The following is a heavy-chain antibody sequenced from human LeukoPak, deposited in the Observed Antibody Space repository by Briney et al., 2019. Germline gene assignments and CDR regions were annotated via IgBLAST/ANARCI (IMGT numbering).Heavy chain of an antibody. CDR3: ARRKAVRPRDYYFDY. CDR2: VYYSGST. Sequence: SETLSLTCSVSDASVSSDNYYWSWIRQPPGKGLEWIGYVYYSGSTNYKPSLQSRFTISLDTSKNQFSLKLSSVTAADPAVYYWARRKAVRPRDYYFDYWGQGTLVTVSS. V-gene: IGHV4-61*01. D-gene: IGHD6-6*01. J-gene: IGHJ4*02. CDR1: DASVSSDNYY.